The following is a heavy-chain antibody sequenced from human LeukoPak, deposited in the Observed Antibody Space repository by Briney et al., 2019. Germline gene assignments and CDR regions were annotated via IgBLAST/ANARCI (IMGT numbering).Heavy chain of an antibody. Sequence: GGXXXXXXAAXXFTXXXHWMNWVRQAPGKGLEWVAIIKQDGNDKYYVDSVKGRFTISRDNAKNSLHLQMNSLRPEDSAVYYCVPRYCSSTSCEDYWGQGTLVTVSS. V-gene: IGHV3-7*01. CDR2: IKQDGNDK. J-gene: IGHJ4*02. D-gene: IGHD2-2*01. CDR1: XFTXXXHW. CDR3: VPRYCSSTSCEDY.